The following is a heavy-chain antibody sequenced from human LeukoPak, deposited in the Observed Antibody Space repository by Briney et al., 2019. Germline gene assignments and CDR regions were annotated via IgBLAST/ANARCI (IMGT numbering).Heavy chain of an antibody. CDR2: ISAYNGNT. Sequence: ASVKVSCKASGYTFTSSGISWVRQAPGQGLEWMGWISAYNGNTNYAQKLQGRVTMTTDTSTSTAYMELRSLRSDDTAVYYCAIWHLEMATSAFDIWGQGTMVTVSS. CDR3: AIWHLEMATSAFDI. V-gene: IGHV1-18*01. CDR1: GYTFTSSG. D-gene: IGHD5-24*01. J-gene: IGHJ3*02.